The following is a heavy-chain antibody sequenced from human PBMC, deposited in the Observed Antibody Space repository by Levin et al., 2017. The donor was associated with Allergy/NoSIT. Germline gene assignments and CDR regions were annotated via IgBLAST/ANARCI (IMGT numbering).Heavy chain of an antibody. J-gene: IGHJ4*02. V-gene: IGHV5-51*01. CDR3: AKGNYYDSGGYGANENYFHY. CDR1: GYSFTNYW. D-gene: IGHD3-22*01. CDR2: IYPRDSDT. Sequence: GESLKISCKGSGYSFTNYWIGWVRQMPGKGLEWMGIIYPRDSDTRYSPSFQGQVTISADKSISTAYLQWSSLKASDTAMYYCAKGNYYDSGGYGANENYFHYWGQGTLVTVSS.